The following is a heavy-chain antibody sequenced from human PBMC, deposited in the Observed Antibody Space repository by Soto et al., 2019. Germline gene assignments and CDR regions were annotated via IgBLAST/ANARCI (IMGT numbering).Heavy chain of an antibody. CDR3: TRSRRGTGVDFDY. V-gene: IGHV1-69*06. D-gene: IGHD7-27*01. CDR2: IIPIFGRA. CDR1: GGTFSSYA. Sequence: GASEMVSCEASGGTFSSYAISWVRPAPGQGLEGMGGIIPIFGRANYAQKFQGRVTTTADTSASTAYMELSSLRSEDTAVYYCTRSRRGTGVDFDYWGQGTPVTVSS. J-gene: IGHJ4*02.